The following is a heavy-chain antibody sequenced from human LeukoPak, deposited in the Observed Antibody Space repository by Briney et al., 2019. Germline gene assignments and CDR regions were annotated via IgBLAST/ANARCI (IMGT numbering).Heavy chain of an antibody. D-gene: IGHD3-10*01. Sequence: GGSLRLSCSASAFSFSSSHMHWVPQAPGKGLEYVSHMSRDGAGTYYADSVKDRVTISRENSKNTLYLQMSSLTPEDWAVYYCVKGVQGIRASNSCEYFQHWGQGTLVTVSS. J-gene: IGHJ1*01. CDR2: MSRDGAGT. CDR3: VKGVQGIRASNSCEYFQH. CDR1: AFSFSSSH. V-gene: IGHV3-64D*06.